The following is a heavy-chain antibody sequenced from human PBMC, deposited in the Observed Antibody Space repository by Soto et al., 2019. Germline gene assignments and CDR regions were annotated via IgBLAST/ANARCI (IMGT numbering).Heavy chain of an antibody. V-gene: IGHV3-30*18. CDR1: GFTFSSCG. Sequence: QVQLVESGGGVVQPGRSLRLSCAASGFTFSSCGMHWVRQSPGKGLEWVAVISYDGCNKYYSDSVKSRLTISRDNSKNTLYLPMNTVRSEYLAVYYCAKALFSMSSYFGYWGQGTLVTVSS. CDR2: ISYDGCNK. J-gene: IGHJ4*02. CDR3: AKALFSMSSYFGY. D-gene: IGHD3-10*02.